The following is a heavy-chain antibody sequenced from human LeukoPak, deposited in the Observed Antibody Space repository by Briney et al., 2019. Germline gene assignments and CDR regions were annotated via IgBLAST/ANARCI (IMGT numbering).Heavy chain of an antibody. Sequence: LGGSLRLSCAASGFTFSSYSMNWVRQAPGKGLEWVSYISSSSSTIYYADSVKGRFTISRDNAKNSLYLQMNSLRAEDTAVYYCARDPAGSGSYYFDYWGQGTLVTVSS. D-gene: IGHD1-26*01. CDR1: GFTFSSYS. J-gene: IGHJ4*02. CDR2: ISSSSSTI. V-gene: IGHV3-48*04. CDR3: ARDPAGSGSYYFDY.